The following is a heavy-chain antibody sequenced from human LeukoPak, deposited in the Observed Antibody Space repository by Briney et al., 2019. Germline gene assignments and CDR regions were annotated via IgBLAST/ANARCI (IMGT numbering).Heavy chain of an antibody. CDR2: LIVSAGSP. Sequence: GGSLRLCCTASGFTFSSYAMSWVRQAPGKGLEWVSALIVSAGSPYHAASVKGRFTISRDNSKSTLYLQMNSLTAEDTAVYYCAKDSYSSSWYNDHWGQGTLVTVSS. CDR3: AKDSYSSSWYNDH. J-gene: IGHJ5*02. V-gene: IGHV3-23*01. CDR1: GFTFSSYA. D-gene: IGHD6-13*01.